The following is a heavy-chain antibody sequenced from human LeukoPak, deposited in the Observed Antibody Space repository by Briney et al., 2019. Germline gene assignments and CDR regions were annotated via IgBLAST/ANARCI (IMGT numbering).Heavy chain of an antibody. V-gene: IGHV3-66*02. D-gene: IGHD1-14*01. CDR1: GGSITSRTYY. CDR3: ARLRAVYD. CDR2: IYSGGST. J-gene: IGHJ4*02. Sequence: ETLSLTCTVSGGSITSRTYYWGWIRQPPGKGLEWVSVIYSGGSTYYADSVKGRFTISRDNSKNTLYLQMNSLRAEDTAVYYCARLRAVYDWGQGTLVTVSS.